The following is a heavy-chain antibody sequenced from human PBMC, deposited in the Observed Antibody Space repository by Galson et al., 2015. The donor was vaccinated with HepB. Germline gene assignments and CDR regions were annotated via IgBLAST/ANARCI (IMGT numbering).Heavy chain of an antibody. Sequence: SCKVSGYTFTGYYMHWVQQAPGKGLEWMGLVDPEDGETIYAEKFQGRVTITADTSTDTAYMELSSLRSEDTAVYYCARSRRYCSGGSCYNPLDYWGQGTLVTVSS. J-gene: IGHJ4*02. CDR3: ARSRRYCSGGSCYNPLDY. CDR1: GYTFTGYY. D-gene: IGHD2-15*01. V-gene: IGHV1-69-2*01. CDR2: VDPEDGET.